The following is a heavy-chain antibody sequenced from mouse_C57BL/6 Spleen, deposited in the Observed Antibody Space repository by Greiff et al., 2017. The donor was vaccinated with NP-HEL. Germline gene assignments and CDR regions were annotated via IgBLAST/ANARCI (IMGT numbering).Heavy chain of an antibody. J-gene: IGHJ4*01. CDR2: IYPRSGNT. CDR3: AIGGGYDVGYAMDY. Sequence: VKLMESGAELARPGASVKLSCKASGYTFTSYGISWVKQRTGQGLEWIGEIYPRSGNTYYNEKFKGKATLTADKSSSTAYMELRSLTSEDSAVYFGAIGGGYDVGYAMDYWGQGTSVTVSS. CDR1: GYTFTSYG. V-gene: IGHV1-81*01. D-gene: IGHD2-2*01.